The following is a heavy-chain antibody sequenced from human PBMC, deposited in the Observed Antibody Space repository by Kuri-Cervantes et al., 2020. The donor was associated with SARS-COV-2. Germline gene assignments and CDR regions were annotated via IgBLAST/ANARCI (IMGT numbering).Heavy chain of an antibody. J-gene: IGHJ4*02. D-gene: IGHD2-8*01. CDR1: GGSISSYY. Sequence: SETLSLTCTASGGSISSYYWSWIRQPPGKGLEWIGYIYYSGSTNYNPSLKSRVTISVDTSKNQFSLKLSSVTAADTAVYYCAREGLMVTMDYWGQGTLVTVSS. CDR2: IYYSGST. V-gene: IGHV4-59*12. CDR3: AREGLMVTMDY.